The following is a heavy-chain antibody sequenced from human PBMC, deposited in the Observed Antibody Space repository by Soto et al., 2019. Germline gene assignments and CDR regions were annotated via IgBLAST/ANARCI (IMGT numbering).Heavy chain of an antibody. V-gene: IGHV3-48*02. CDR1: GFSFSHYS. CDR2: ISSESGTI. Sequence: PGGSLRLSCAASGFSFSHYSMIWVRQAPGKGLEWLSYISSESGTIYYAESVRGRFTVSRGNAKNSLSLQMNILRDEDAATYYCARLYCSGDDCDYQVVHCGPGALASDL. D-gene: IGHD2-15*01. J-gene: IGHJ2*01. CDR3: ARLYCSGDDCDYQVVHCGPGALASDL.